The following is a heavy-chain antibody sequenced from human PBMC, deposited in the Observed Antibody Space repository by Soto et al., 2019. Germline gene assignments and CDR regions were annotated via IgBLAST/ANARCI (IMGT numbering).Heavy chain of an antibody. J-gene: IGHJ6*02. V-gene: IGHV3-30-3*01. CDR2: ISYDGSNK. D-gene: IGHD3-9*01. Sequence: GGSLRLSCAASGFTFSSYAMHWVRQAPGKGLEWVAVISYDGSNKYYADSVKGRFTISRDNSKNTLYLQMNSLRAEDTAVYYCASPTYYDILTGYLYYYYYGMDVWGQGTTVTVSS. CDR1: GFTFSSYA. CDR3: ASPTYYDILTGYLYYYYYGMDV.